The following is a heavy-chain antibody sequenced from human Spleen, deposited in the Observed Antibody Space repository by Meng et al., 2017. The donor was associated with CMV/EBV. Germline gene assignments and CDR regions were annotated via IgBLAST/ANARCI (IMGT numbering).Heavy chain of an antibody. CDR2: INPNCGGT. CDR1: GYTFTGYY. CDR3: AREAYDFWSGYYDRSFDY. D-gene: IGHD3-3*01. V-gene: IGHV1-2*02. Sequence: ASVKVSCKASGYTFTGYYMHWVRQAPGQGLEWMGWINPNCGGTNYAQKFQGRVTMTRDTSISTAYMELSRLRSDDTAVYYGAREAYDFWSGYYDRSFDYWGQGTLVTVSS. J-gene: IGHJ4*02.